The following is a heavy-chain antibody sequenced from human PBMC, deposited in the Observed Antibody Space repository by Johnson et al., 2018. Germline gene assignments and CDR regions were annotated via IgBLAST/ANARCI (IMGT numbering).Heavy chain of an antibody. CDR2: ISFDGSNK. D-gene: IGHD1-1*01. CDR1: GFTFSSYG. Sequence: QVQLVESGGGVVQXGRSLRLSCVASGFTFSSYGMHWVRQAPGKGLEWVAVISFDGSNKYYADSVKGRFTISRDDSKNTLYLQVNSLRAEDTAVYYCAKCIGQLVWKNAFDIWGQVTMLTVSS. V-gene: IGHV3-30*18. J-gene: IGHJ3*02. CDR3: AKCIGQLVWKNAFDI.